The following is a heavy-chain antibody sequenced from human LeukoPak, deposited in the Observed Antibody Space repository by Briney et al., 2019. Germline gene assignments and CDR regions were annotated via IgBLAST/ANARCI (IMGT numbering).Heavy chain of an antibody. CDR3: ARGDPREVRYFDWLFDH. V-gene: IGHV4-31*03. D-gene: IGHD3-9*01. CDR1: GGSISSGGYY. Sequence: SETLSLTCTVSGGSISSGGYYWSWIRQHPGKGLEWIGYIYYSGSTYYNPSLKSRVTISVDTSKNQFSLKLSSVTAADTAVYYCARGDPREVRYFDWLFDHWGQGTLVTVSS. CDR2: IYYSGST. J-gene: IGHJ5*02.